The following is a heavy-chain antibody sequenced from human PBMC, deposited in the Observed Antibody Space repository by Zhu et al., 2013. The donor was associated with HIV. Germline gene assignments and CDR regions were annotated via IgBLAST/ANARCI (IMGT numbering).Heavy chain of an antibody. D-gene: IGHD3-16*01. Sequence: QVQLVQSGAEVKKPGSSVKVSCKASGGTFSSYTISWVRQAPGQGLEWMGRIIPILGIANYAQKFQGRVTITADKSTSTAYMELSSLRSEDTAVYYCARGDYDYVWGSYYYFDYWGQGTLVTVSS. CDR1: GGTFSSYT. V-gene: IGHV1-69*02. J-gene: IGHJ4*02. CDR2: IIPILGIA. CDR3: ARGDYDYVWGSYYYFDY.